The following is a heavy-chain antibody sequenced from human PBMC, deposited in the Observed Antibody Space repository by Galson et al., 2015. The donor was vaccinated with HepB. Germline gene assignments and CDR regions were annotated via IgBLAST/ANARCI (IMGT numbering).Heavy chain of an antibody. D-gene: IGHD6-13*01. CDR2: IKSDGSVT. CDR1: GFTFSSSW. V-gene: IGHV3-74*01. Sequence: SLRLSCAASGFTFSSSWMHWVRQAPGKGLVWVSNIKSDGSVTNYADSVKGRFTISGDNAKNTVYLQMNSLRAEDTVVYYCASRVTAAGKGYFEYWGQGTLVTVSS. CDR3: ASRVTAAGKGYFEY. J-gene: IGHJ4*02.